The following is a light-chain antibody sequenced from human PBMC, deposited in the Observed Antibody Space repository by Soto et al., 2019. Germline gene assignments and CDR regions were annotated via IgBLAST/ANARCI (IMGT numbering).Light chain of an antibody. J-gene: IGKJ4*01. CDR2: GAT. CDR3: QQYDSSPLT. V-gene: IGKV3-20*01. CDR1: QNIHDK. Sequence: EIVMTQSPATLSVSPGERVSLSCRASQNIHDKLAWYQQKPGQAPRLLIYGATSRATGIPDRFSGSGSGTDFTLTISRLEPEDFAVYYCQQYDSSPLTFGGGTKVDIK.